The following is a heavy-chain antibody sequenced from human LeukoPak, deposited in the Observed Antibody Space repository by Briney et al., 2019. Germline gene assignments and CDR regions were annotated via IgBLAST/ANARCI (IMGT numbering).Heavy chain of an antibody. J-gene: IGHJ4*02. D-gene: IGHD5-12*01. CDR2: IYYSGST. Sequence: SETLPLTCTVSGGSISSTSYYWGWIRQPPGKGLEWIGSIYYSGSTYYNPSLKSRVTISLATSKNQFSLKLSSVTAADTAVYYCARHRYSAYASSDYWGQGTLVTVSS. V-gene: IGHV4-39*01. CDR3: ARHRYSAYASSDY. CDR1: GGSISSTSYY.